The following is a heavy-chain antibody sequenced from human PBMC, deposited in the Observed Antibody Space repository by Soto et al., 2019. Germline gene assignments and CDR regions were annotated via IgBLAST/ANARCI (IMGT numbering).Heavy chain of an antibody. J-gene: IGHJ5*02. CDR1: GITFTNAW. D-gene: IGHD2-8*02. CDR3: TTDGGVSAYPLFWA. Sequence: EVQLVESGGGLVKPGGSLRLSCAASGITFTNAWMGWVRQATGKGLEWIGRLKRRRDGGASDYAAPVKGRFSISKDESKNTLYLQMNSLKTADTAVYHCTTDGGVSAYPLFWAWGQGTLVTVSS. V-gene: IGHV3-15*01. CDR2: LKRRRDGGAS.